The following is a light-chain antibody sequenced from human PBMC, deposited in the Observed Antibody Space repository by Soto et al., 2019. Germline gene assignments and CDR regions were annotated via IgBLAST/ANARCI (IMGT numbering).Light chain of an antibody. Sequence: DLQMTQSPSSLSASVGDRVTITCRASQGISNLLGWFQHKPGKAPKRLIYAASSLRGGVPSRFSGSGSGTEFTLTITGLQPEDFADYYCLQHNTYPYTFGQGTKLEIK. CDR3: LQHNTYPYT. CDR1: QGISNL. V-gene: IGKV1-17*01. CDR2: AAS. J-gene: IGKJ2*01.